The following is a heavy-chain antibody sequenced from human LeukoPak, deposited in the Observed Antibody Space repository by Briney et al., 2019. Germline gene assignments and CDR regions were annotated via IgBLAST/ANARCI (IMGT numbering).Heavy chain of an antibody. D-gene: IGHD3-10*01. V-gene: IGHV3-11*01. CDR2: ISSSGSTI. J-gene: IGHJ5*02. CDR1: GFTFSDYY. CDR3: ARDAYYYGSGSYTPFDP. Sequence: MAGGSLRLSCAASGFTFSDYYMSWIRQAPGKGLEWVSYISSSGSTIYYADSVKGRFTISRDNAKNSLYLQMNSLRAEDTAVYYCARDAYYYGSGSYTPFDPWGQGTLVTVSS.